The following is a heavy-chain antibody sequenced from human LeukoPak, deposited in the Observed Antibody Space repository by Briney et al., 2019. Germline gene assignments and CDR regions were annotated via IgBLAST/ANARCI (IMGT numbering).Heavy chain of an antibody. V-gene: IGHV4-30-4*08. CDR1: GGSISSGDYY. CDR3: ARDTRSWAVAGTRTGMDV. Sequence: SETLSLTCTVSGGSISSGDYYWSWIRQPPGKGLEWIGYIYYSGSTYYNPSLKSRVTISVDTSKNQFSLKLSSVAAADTAVYYCARDTRSWAVAGTRTGMDVWGKGTTVTVSS. J-gene: IGHJ6*03. CDR2: IYYSGST. D-gene: IGHD6-19*01.